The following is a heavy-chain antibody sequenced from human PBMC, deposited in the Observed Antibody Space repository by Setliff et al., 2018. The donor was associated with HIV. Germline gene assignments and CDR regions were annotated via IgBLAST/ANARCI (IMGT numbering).Heavy chain of an antibody. Sequence: GESLRISCKSSGYIFTNYWIGWVRQMPGKALEWMGTIYPGDSETKFSPSSESQVTISAYKSISTAYLQWSSLKASDTAMYYCARSEYDVLTGFWYFDLWGRGTLVTVSS. CDR1: GYIFTNYW. D-gene: IGHD3-9*01. CDR2: IYPGDSET. J-gene: IGHJ2*01. V-gene: IGHV5-51*01. CDR3: ARSEYDVLTGFWYFDL.